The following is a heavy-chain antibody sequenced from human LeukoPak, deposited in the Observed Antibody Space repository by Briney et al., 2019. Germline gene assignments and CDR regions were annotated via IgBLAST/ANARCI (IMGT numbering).Heavy chain of an antibody. CDR1: GYTFTSYG. J-gene: IGHJ3*02. V-gene: IGHV1-18*01. D-gene: IGHD3-16*02. CDR3: ARDSVDYVWGSYRLDAFDI. Sequence: ASVKVSCKASGYTFTSYGISWVRQAPGQGLEWMGWISAYNGNTNYAQKLQGRVTMTRDMSTSTVYMELSSLRSEDTAVYYCARDSVDYVWGSYRLDAFDIWGQGTMVTVSS. CDR2: ISAYNGNT.